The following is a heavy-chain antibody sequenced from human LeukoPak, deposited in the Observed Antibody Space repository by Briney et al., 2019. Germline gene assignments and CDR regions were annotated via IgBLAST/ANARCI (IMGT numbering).Heavy chain of an antibody. CDR2: ISGSGAGT. J-gene: IGHJ4*02. CDR1: GFTFSNYA. V-gene: IGHV3-23*01. D-gene: IGHD3-3*01. Sequence: GGSLRLPCAASGFTFSNYAMSWVRQAPGKGLEWVSTISGSGAGTYYADSVKGRFTISRDNSKNTLYLQMNSLRAEDTAVYFCAKEWGGGSGYLYYFDYWGQGTLVTVSS. CDR3: AKEWGGGSGYLYYFDY.